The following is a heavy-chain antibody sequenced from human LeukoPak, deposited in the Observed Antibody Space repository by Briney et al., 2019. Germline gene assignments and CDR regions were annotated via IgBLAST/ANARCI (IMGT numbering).Heavy chain of an antibody. Sequence: PGGSLRLSCAASGFTFSSYSMNWVRQAPGKGLEWVSSISSSSSYIYYADSVKGRFTISRDNAKNSLYLQMNSLRAEDTAVYYCARAPSQQITMVRYGGYYYYMDVWGKGTTVTVSS. V-gene: IGHV3-21*01. D-gene: IGHD3-10*01. J-gene: IGHJ6*03. CDR3: ARAPSQQITMVRYGGYYYYMDV. CDR1: GFTFSSYS. CDR2: ISSSSSYI.